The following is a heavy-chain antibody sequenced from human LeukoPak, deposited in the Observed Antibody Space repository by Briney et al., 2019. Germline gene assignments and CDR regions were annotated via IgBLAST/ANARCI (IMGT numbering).Heavy chain of an antibody. J-gene: IGHJ4*02. Sequence: ASVKLSCKASGYTFTSYDVNWVRQATGQGLEWMGWVNPNSCHTGYAQKFQGRVTMNTNTSISRAYMELGSPRSEDSAVYYCARGAPGAYCSGASCPYFDYWGQGTLVSVSS. D-gene: IGHD2-15*01. CDR3: ARGAPGAYCSGASCPYFDY. CDR1: GYTFTSYD. CDR2: VNPNSCHT. V-gene: IGHV1-8*01.